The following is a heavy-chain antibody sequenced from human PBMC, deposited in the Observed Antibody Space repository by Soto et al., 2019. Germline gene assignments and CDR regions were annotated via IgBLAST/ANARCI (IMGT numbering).Heavy chain of an antibody. D-gene: IGHD1-1*01. Sequence: QVQLQESGPGLAMPSQTLTLICSVSGASISSGGYHWTWIRQHPGKGLEWIGYTYYTGSTYYHPSLKSRVTISEDRSKNQFSLHLSSVTAADTAVYYCAKDGGHGARTHICGMDVWGQGTTVTVSS. J-gene: IGHJ6*02. CDR1: GASISSGGYH. CDR2: TYYTGST. V-gene: IGHV4-31*03. CDR3: AKDGGHGARTHICGMDV.